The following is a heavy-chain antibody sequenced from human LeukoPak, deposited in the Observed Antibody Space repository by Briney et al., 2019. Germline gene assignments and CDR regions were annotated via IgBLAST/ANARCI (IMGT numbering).Heavy chain of an antibody. V-gene: IGHV4-39*01. D-gene: IGHD1-1*01. CDR2: ISYSEGT. Sequence: SETLSLTCTVSGGSISSSNCYWGWIRQPPGKGLEWIGSISYSEGTYYNPSLKSRVTISVDTSKNQFSLKLSSVTAADTAVYYCVREYHHNDYWGQGTLVTVSS. CDR3: VREYHHNDY. J-gene: IGHJ4*02. CDR1: GGSISSSNCY.